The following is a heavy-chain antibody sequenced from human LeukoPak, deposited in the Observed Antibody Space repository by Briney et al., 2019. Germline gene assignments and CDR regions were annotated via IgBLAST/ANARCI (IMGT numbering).Heavy chain of an antibody. D-gene: IGHD3-10*01. CDR3: ARLDPGNYYYMDV. Sequence: SETLSLTCTVSGGSISSYYWSWIRQPPGKGLEWIGYIYYSGSTNYSPSLKSRVTISVDTSKNQFSLKLSSVTAADTAVYYCARLDPGNYYYMDVWGKGTTVTVSS. J-gene: IGHJ6*03. CDR1: GGSISSYY. CDR2: IYYSGST. V-gene: IGHV4-59*01.